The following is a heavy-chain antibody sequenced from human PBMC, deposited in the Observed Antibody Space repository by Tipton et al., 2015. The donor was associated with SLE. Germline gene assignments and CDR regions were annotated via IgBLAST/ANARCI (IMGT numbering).Heavy chain of an antibody. V-gene: IGHV4/OR15-8*03. CDR2: VYHSGNT. D-gene: IGHD3-3*01. J-gene: IGHJ3*02. Sequence: GLVKPSETLSLTCDVSGGSISSFNWWNWVRQTPGKGLEWIGEVYHSGNTNYNPSLRSRVTISVDKSRNQFSLKLSSVTAADTAVYYCARAPTIFGPDAFDIWGQGTMATVSS. CDR1: GGSISSFNW. CDR3: ARAPTIFGPDAFDI.